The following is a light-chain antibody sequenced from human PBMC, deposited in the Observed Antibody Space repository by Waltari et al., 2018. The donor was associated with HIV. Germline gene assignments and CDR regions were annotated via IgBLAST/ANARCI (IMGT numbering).Light chain of an antibody. J-gene: IGKJ1*01. CDR2: WAS. V-gene: IGKV4-1*01. Sequence: DIILTQSPDTLAVSLGDRATIHCRSSQTVLSDSTHKNYLSWYQQKPGQPPKLLLFWASAGGSGVPVRFSGSGSATDFTLTITDFQAEDAAIYFCQQYYNTPWTFGQGTRADIK. CDR3: QQYYNTPWT. CDR1: QTVLSDSTHKNY.